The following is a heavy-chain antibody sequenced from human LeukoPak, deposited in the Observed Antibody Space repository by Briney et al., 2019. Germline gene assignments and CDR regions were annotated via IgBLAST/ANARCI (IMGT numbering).Heavy chain of an antibody. CDR2: INPNSGGT. D-gene: IGHD3-22*01. CDR3: ARLSDSSGYYPHRYFDY. CDR1: GYTFTGYY. Sequence: ASVKVSCKASGYTFTGYYMHWVRQAPGQGLEWMGRINPNSGGTNYAQKFQGRVTMTRDTSISTAYMELSRLRSDDTAVYYCARLSDSSGYYPHRYFDYWGQGTLDTVSS. V-gene: IGHV1-2*06. J-gene: IGHJ4*02.